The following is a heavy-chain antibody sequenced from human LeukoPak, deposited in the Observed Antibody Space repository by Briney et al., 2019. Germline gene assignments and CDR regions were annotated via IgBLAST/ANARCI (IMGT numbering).Heavy chain of an antibody. CDR2: ISSSSSYI. D-gene: IGHD2-2*01. J-gene: IGHJ4*02. CDR1: GFTFSSYS. Sequence: GGSLRLSCAASGFTFSSYSMNWVRQAPGKGLEWVSSISSSSSYIYYADSVKGRFTISRDNAKNSLYLQMNSLRAEDTAVYYCARVLGYCSSTSCFTFDYWGQGTLVTVSS. V-gene: IGHV3-21*01. CDR3: ARVLGYCSSTSCFTFDY.